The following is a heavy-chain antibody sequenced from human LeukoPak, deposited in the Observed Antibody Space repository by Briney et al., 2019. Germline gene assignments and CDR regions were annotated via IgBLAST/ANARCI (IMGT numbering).Heavy chain of an antibody. CDR2: IYTSGST. D-gene: IGHD2-15*01. CDR1: GGSISSYY. CDR3: ARLPFYCSGGSCYSEYYFDY. Sequence: SETLSLTCTVSGGSISSYYWSWIRQPAGKGLEWIGRIYTSGSTNYNPSLKSRVTMSVDTSKNQFSLKLSSVTAADTAVYYCARLPFYCSGGSCYSEYYFDYWGQGTLVTVSS. V-gene: IGHV4-4*07. J-gene: IGHJ4*02.